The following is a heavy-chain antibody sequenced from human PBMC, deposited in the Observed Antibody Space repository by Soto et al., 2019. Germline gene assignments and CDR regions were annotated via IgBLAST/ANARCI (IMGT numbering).Heavy chain of an antibody. CDR3: ARVPLRFPSNWFDP. V-gene: IGHV3-74*01. CDR1: GFTFSSYW. J-gene: IGHJ5*02. CDR2: INSDGSST. Sequence: GGSLRLSCAASGFTFSSYWMHWVRQAPGKGLMWVSRINSDGSSTSYADSVKGRFTISRDNAKNTLYLQMNSLRAEDTAVYYCARVPLRFPSNWFDPWGQGTLVTVSS. D-gene: IGHD3-3*01.